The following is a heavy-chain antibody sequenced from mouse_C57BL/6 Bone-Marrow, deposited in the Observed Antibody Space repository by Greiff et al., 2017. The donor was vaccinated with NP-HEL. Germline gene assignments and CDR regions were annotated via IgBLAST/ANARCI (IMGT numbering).Heavy chain of an antibody. J-gene: IGHJ3*01. V-gene: IGHV5-17*01. CDR1: GFTFSDYG. Sequence: EVHLVESGGGLVKPGGSLKLSCAASGFTFSDYGMHWVRQAPEKGLEWVAYISSGSSTIYYADTVKGRFTISRDNAKNTLFLQMTSLRSEDTAMYYCARNWAGFAYWGQGTLVTVSA. CDR2: ISSGSSTI. D-gene: IGHD4-1*01. CDR3: ARNWAGFAY.